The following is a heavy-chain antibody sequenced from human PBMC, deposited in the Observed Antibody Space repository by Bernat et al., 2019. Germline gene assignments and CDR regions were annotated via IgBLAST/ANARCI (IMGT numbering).Heavy chain of an antibody. Sequence: QVQLVESGGGVVQPGRSLRLSCAASGFTFSSYGMHWVRQAPGKGLEWVAVIWYDGSNKYYADSVKGRFTISRDNSKNTLYLQMNSLRAEDTAVYYCAKRIARLAYWGQGTLVTVSS. J-gene: IGHJ4*02. CDR2: IWYDGSNK. V-gene: IGHV3-33*06. CDR3: AKRIARLAY. D-gene: IGHD6-13*01. CDR1: GFTFSSYG.